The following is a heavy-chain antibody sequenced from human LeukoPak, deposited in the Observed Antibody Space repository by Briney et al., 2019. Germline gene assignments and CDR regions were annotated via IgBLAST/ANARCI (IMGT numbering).Heavy chain of an antibody. J-gene: IGHJ4*02. V-gene: IGHV3-15*01. CDR3: VSNFGY. CDR2: IKSKTDGGTT. D-gene: IGHD2-8*01. CDR1: GLPSIKAW. Sequence: GGSLRPPCEPPGLPSIKAWMSGVRRAPGRGLEWVGRIKSKTDGGTTDYAAPVKGRFTISRDDSKNTLYLQMNSLKTEDTAVYYCVSNFGYWGQGTLVTVSS.